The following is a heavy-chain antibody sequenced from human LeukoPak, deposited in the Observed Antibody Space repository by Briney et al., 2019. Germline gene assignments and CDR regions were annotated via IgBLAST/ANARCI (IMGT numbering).Heavy chain of an antibody. CDR1: GYTFTSYY. J-gene: IGHJ4*02. CDR2: INPSGGST. CDR3: ARSHPLRGSDY. D-gene: IGHD2-15*01. V-gene: IGHV1-46*01. Sequence: ASVKVSCKASGYTFTSYYMHWVRQAPGQGLEWMGIINPSGGSTSYAQKFQGRVTMTRDTSTSTVYMELSSLRSEDTAVYYRARSHPLRGSDYWGQGTLVTVSS.